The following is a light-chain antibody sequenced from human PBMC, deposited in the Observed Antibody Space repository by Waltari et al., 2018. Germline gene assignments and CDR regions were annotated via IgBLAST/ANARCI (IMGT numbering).Light chain of an antibody. CDR3: SSYTGSSTI. CDR1: SSDVGGYNY. CDR2: EVS. Sequence: QSALTQPASVSGSPGPSITISCTGTSSDVGGYNYVSWYQHTPGKAPNLMIYEVSKRHSGVSNRFSGSKSGNTASLTISGLQAEDEADYYCSSYTGSSTIFGTGTKVTVL. V-gene: IGLV2-14*01. J-gene: IGLJ1*01.